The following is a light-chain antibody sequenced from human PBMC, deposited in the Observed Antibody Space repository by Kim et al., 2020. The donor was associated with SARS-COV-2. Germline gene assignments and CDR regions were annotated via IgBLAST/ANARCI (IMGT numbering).Light chain of an antibody. Sequence: SYELTQPLSVSVALGQTARITCGGNNIGSKNVHWYQQKPGQAPVLVIYRDSNRPSGIPERFSGSNSGNTATLTISRVQAGDEADYYCQVWDSSTGVFGGGTQLTVL. CDR1: NIGSKN. J-gene: IGLJ3*02. CDR3: QVWDSSTGV. CDR2: RDS. V-gene: IGLV3-9*01.